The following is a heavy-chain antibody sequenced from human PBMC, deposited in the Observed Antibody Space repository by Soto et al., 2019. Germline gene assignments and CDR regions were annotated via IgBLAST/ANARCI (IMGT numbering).Heavy chain of an antibody. CDR3: ARPLSGSSWYGGKDYYYYYGMDV. D-gene: IGHD6-13*01. V-gene: IGHV3-48*01. CDR1: GFTFSSYG. Sequence: PGGSLRLSCAASGFTFSSYGINWVRQAPGKGLEWVSYISSSISTIYYADSVKGRSTISRDNAKNSLYLQMNSLRAEDTAVYYCARPLSGSSWYGGKDYYYYYGMDVWGQGTTVTVSS. CDR2: ISSSISTI. J-gene: IGHJ6*02.